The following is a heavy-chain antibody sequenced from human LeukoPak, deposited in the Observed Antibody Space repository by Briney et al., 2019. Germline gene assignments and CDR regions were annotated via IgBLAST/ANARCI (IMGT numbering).Heavy chain of an antibody. CDR1: GFTFSNAW. J-gene: IGHJ6*04. D-gene: IGHD3-10*01. V-gene: IGHV3-15*01. CDR2: TKSKTDGGTT. CDR3: TTNSLFDTITMVRGDTYYGMDV. Sequence: PGGSLRLSCAASGFTFSNAWMSWVRQAPGKGLEWVGRTKSKTDGGTTDYAAPVKGRFTISRDDSKNTLYLQMNSLKTEDTAVYYCTTNSLFDTITMVRGDTYYGMDVWGKGTTVTVSS.